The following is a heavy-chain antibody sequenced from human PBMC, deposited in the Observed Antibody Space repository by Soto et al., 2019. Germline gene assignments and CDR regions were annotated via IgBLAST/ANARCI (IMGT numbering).Heavy chain of an antibody. V-gene: IGHV4-30-2*01. J-gene: IGHJ6*02. CDR1: GGSISSRGYS. D-gene: IGHD3-10*01. CDR3: ASRPGITRNYYYYGMDV. Sequence: PSETLSLTCALSGGSISSRGYSWNWIRQPPGKGLDWNGYIYHSGSTLYYPSLKSRVTISVDTSKNQFSLKLSFVTAADTGVYFCASRPGITRNYYYYGMDVWGQGTTVT. CDR2: IYHSGST.